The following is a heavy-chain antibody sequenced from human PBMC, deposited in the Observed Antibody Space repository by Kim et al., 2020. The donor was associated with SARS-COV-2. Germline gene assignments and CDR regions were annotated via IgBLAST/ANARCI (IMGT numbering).Heavy chain of an antibody. D-gene: IGHD3-22*01. V-gene: IGHV1-69*13. CDR1: GGTFSSYA. J-gene: IGHJ6*02. CDR3: ARKDVYDSSGYFLGYYYYGMDV. CDR2: IIPIFGTA. Sequence: SVKVSCKASGGTFSSYAISWVRQAPGQGLEWMGGIIPIFGTANYAQKFQGRVTITADESTSTAYMELSSLRSEDTAVYYCARKDVYDSSGYFLGYYYYGMDVWGQGTTVTVSS.